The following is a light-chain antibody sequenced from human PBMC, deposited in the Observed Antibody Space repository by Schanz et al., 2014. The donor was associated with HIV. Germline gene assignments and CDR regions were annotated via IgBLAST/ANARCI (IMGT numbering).Light chain of an antibody. CDR1: SSDVGGYNY. J-gene: IGLJ2*01. CDR2: DVS. Sequence: QSALTQPASVSGSPGQSITISCTGTSSDVGGYNYASWYQHHPGKAPKLMIYDVSNRPSGVSNRFSGSKSGNTASLTISGLQAEDEADYYCSSYTTSSTLVFGGGTQLTVL. CDR3: SSYTTSSTLV. V-gene: IGLV2-14*03.